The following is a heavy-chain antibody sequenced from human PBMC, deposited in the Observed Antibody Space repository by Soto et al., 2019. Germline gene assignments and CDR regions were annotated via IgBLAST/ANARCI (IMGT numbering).Heavy chain of an antibody. D-gene: IGHD3-22*01. Sequence: SETLSLTCTVSGGSISSSSYYWGWIRQPPGKGLEWIGSIYYSGSTYYNPSLKSRVTISVDTSKNQFSLKLSSVTAADTAVYYCARHYYDSSGYGIPLPPGYWGQGTLVTVSS. J-gene: IGHJ4*02. V-gene: IGHV4-39*01. CDR2: IYYSGST. CDR3: ARHYYDSSGYGIPLPPGY. CDR1: GGSISSSSYY.